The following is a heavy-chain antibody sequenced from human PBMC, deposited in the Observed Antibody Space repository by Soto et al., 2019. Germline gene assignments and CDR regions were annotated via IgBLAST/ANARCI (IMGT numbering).Heavy chain of an antibody. CDR1: GDSVTSGSHY. CDR3: ARGPVAMATIGYCYSHCVGV. V-gene: IGHV4-61*01. D-gene: IGHD5-12*01. Sequence: LSLTCTVSGDSVTSGSHYWSWIWQPPGKGLEYIGYIFYSENTSYHPSLKSRVTISLDTSKIQFSLKLGPVTAADTAQGYCARGPVAMATIGYCYSHCVGVWGKGTT. J-gene: IGHJ6*04. CDR2: IFYSENT.